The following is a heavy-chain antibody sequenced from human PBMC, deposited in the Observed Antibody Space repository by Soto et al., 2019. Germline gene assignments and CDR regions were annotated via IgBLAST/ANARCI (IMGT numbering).Heavy chain of an antibody. V-gene: IGHV3-23*01. Sequence: GGSLRLSCAASGFTFSNNAMSWVRQAPGKGLEWVSTISGSAASTFYADSVKGRFTISRDNSKNTLYLQMSSLRAEDTAVYYCAKDGGLRKFDPWGQGTLVTVSS. CDR2: ISGSAAST. J-gene: IGHJ5*02. D-gene: IGHD2-15*01. CDR1: GFTFSNNA. CDR3: AKDGGLRKFDP.